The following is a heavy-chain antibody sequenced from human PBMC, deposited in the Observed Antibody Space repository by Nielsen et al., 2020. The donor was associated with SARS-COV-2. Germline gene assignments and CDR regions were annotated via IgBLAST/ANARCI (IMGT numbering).Heavy chain of an antibody. CDR3: TTASSSWHSSPYYYYGMDV. D-gene: IGHD6-13*01. CDR2: IKSKTDGGTP. Sequence: WLRQPPGKGLEWVGRIKSKTDGGTPDYAAPVKGRFTISRDDSKNTLYLQMNSLKTEDTAVYYCTTASSSWHSSPYYYYGMDVWGQGTTVTVSS. V-gene: IGHV3-15*01. J-gene: IGHJ6*02.